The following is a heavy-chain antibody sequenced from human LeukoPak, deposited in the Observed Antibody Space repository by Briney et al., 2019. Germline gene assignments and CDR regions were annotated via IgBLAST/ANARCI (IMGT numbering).Heavy chain of an antibody. CDR1: GFTLSSYE. J-gene: IGHJ3*02. V-gene: IGHV3-23*01. CDR2: ISGSGGST. CDR3: AKEIGYDILTGYSPDAFDI. Sequence: GGSLTLSCAASGFTLSSYEMNWVRQAQGKGLEWVSAISGSGGSTYYADSVKGRFTISRDNSKNTLYLQMNSLRAEDTAVYYCAKEIGYDILTGYSPDAFDIWGQGTMVTVSS. D-gene: IGHD3-9*01.